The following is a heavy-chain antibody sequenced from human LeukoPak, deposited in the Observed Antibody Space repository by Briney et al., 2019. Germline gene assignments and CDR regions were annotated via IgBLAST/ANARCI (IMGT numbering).Heavy chain of an antibody. CDR2: ISGSGGST. J-gene: IGHJ4*02. Sequence: PGGSLRLSCAASGFTFSSYAMSWVRQAPGKGLEWVSAISGSGGSTYYADSVKGRFTISRDNSKNTLYLQMNSLRAEDTAVYYCAKAGRRVLRYFDWLLPFDYWGQGTLVTVSS. V-gene: IGHV3-23*01. D-gene: IGHD3-9*01. CDR1: GFTFSSYA. CDR3: AKAGRRVLRYFDWLLPFDY.